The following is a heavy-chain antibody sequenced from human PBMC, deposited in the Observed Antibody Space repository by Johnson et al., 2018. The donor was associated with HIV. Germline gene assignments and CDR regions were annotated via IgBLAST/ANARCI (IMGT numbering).Heavy chain of an antibody. Sequence: VQLVESGGGVVQPGRSLRLSCAASGFTFSSYPMHWVRQAPGKGLEWVAIISYDGGSKYYADSVKGRFTVSRDNSKNTLYLQINSLRPEDTAVYYCARLPSGYSRDGFNVWGQGTMVTVSS. V-gene: IGHV3-30*04. D-gene: IGHD5-18*01. CDR3: ARLPSGYSRDGFNV. CDR2: ISYDGGSK. J-gene: IGHJ3*01. CDR1: GFTFSSYP.